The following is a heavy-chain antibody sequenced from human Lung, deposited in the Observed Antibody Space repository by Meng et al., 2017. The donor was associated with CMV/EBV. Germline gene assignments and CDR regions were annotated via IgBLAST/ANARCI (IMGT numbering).Heavy chain of an antibody. Sequence: RSLRLSCAGSGFAFSSYGLHWVRQAPGKGLEWVAVIWYDGSDKYYADSVKGRFTISRDNSKNTLYLQMNSLRAEDTAVYYCAKTLDYWGQGTLVTVSS. J-gene: IGHJ4*02. CDR1: GFAFSSYG. CDR2: IWYDGSDK. CDR3: AKTLDY. V-gene: IGHV3-33*06.